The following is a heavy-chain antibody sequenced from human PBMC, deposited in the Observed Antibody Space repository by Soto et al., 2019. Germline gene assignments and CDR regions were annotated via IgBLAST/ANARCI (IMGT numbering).Heavy chain of an antibody. Sequence: EVHLLESGGDLVQPGGSLRLSCTASGLTFSTYAMSWVRQAPGKGLEWVSAIGGSGTGGRTYYADSVKGRFTISRDNSKNTVHLEMDSLRADDTVVYYCAKSPGGLEGYKSDVYGMEVWGQGTKVTVSA. CDR1: GLTFSTYA. CDR2: IGGSGTGGRT. D-gene: IGHD3-16*01. V-gene: IGHV3-23*01. CDR3: AKSPGGLEGYKSDVYGMEV. J-gene: IGHJ6*01.